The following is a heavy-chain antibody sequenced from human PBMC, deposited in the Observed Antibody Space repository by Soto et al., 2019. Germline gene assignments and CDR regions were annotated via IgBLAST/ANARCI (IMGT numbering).Heavy chain of an antibody. CDR3: ARPARGYYDSYPSDAFDI. CDR2: IIPIFSPP. J-gene: IGHJ3*02. D-gene: IGHD3-22*01. V-gene: IGHV1-69*01. Sequence: QLQLVQSGADVKKPGSSVKVSCKASGGTLSNYGISWVRQAPGQGLEWMGGIIPIFSPPNYAQKFQGRVTFTADESTSTAYRELSSLRSDDTAVYYCARPARGYYDSYPSDAFDIWCQGTVVTVSS. CDR1: GGTLSNYG.